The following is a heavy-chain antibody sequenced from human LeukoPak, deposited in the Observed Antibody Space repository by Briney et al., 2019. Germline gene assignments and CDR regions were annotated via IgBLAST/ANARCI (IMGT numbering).Heavy chain of an antibody. CDR3: ARKGQGSNWAAEYFQN. D-gene: IGHD6-13*01. J-gene: IGHJ1*01. Sequence: GGSLRLSCAASGFTFSSYAMSWVRQAPGKGLEWVSAISGSGGIGTYYADSVKGRFTISRDNSKNTLYLQMNSLRAEDTAVYYCARKGQGSNWAAEYFQNWGQGTLVTVSS. CDR2: ISGSGGIGT. V-gene: IGHV3-23*01. CDR1: GFTFSSYA.